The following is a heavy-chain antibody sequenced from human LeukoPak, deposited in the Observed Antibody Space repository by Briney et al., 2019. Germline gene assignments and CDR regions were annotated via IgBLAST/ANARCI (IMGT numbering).Heavy chain of an antibody. CDR2: ISSSSSTI. CDR3: AREMDDYVWGSYLDIDY. J-gene: IGHJ4*02. Sequence: GGSLRLSCAASGFTFSSYSMNWVRQAPGKGLEWVSYISSSSSTIYYADSVKGRFTISRDNAKNSLYLQMNSLRAEDTAVYYCAREMDDYVWGSYLDIDYWGQGTLVTVSS. CDR1: GFTFSSYS. V-gene: IGHV3-48*04. D-gene: IGHD3-16*02.